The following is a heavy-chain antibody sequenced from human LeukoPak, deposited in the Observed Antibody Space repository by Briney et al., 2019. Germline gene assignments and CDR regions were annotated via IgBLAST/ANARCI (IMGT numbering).Heavy chain of an antibody. J-gene: IGHJ4*02. CDR1: GGSFSGYY. D-gene: IGHD2-15*01. V-gene: IGHV4-34*01. CDR3: ARKDSYYFDY. CDR2: INHSGST. Sequence: PSETLSLTCAVYGGSFSGYYWSWIRQPPGKGLEWIGEINHSGSTNYNPSLKRRVTISVDTSKNQFSLKLSSVTAADTAVYYCARKDSYYFDYWGQGTLVTVSS.